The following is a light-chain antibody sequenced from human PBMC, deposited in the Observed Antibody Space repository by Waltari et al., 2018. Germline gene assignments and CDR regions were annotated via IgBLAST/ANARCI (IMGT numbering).Light chain of an antibody. CDR1: NIGSKS. Sequence: SYVLTQPPSVSVAPGKTASITCGENNIGSKSVHWYQRKAGQAPELVIFYNDDRPSGIPERFSGSNSGNTATLTISRVEAGDEADYYCQVWDSSSDHVVFGGGTKLTVL. V-gene: IGLV3-21*04. J-gene: IGLJ2*01. CDR3: QVWDSSSDHVV. CDR2: YND.